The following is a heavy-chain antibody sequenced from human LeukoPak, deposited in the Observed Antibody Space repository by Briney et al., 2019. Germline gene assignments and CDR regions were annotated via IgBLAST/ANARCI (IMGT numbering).Heavy chain of an antibody. V-gene: IGHV4-59*01. Sequence: PSETLSLTCSVSGDSIRSYYWSWIRQPPGKGLEWIAFIYYSGNTNYNPSLKSRVTISIDTSKSQFSLKLTSVTAADTAVYYCARDHCGSHPLEAASDSWGQGTMVTVSS. J-gene: IGHJ3*02. CDR3: ARDHCGSHPLEAASDS. CDR1: GDSIRSYY. CDR2: IYYSGNT. D-gene: IGHD1-26*01.